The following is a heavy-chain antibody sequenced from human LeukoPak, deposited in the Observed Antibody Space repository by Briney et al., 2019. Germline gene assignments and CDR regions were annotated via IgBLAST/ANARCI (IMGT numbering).Heavy chain of an antibody. Sequence: GGSLRLSCAASGFTSSRYAMAWVRQAPGKGPDWVSSISSSPTDIYDADSVKGRFTISRDDSKNSLYLQMNSLRVEDTAVYYCARIHDGTPTPSFDCWGQGTLVTVSS. CDR2: ISSSPTDI. J-gene: IGHJ4*02. D-gene: IGHD1-26*01. CDR3: ARIHDGTPTPSFDC. V-gene: IGHV3-21*01. CDR1: GFTSSRYA.